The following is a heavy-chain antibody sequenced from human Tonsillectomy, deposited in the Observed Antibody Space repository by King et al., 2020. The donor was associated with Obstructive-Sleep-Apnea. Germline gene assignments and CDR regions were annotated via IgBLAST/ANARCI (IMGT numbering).Heavy chain of an antibody. CDR2: IYYSGST. CDR1: GGSISSSSYY. D-gene: IGHD4-11*01. J-gene: IGHJ4*02. V-gene: IGHV4-39*07. Sequence: LQLQESGPGLVKPSETLSLTCTVSGGSISSSSYYWGWIRQPPGKGLEWIGSIYYSGSTYYNPSLKSRVTISVDTSKNQFSLKLSSVTAADTAVYYCARVGDLTVTKRPRDYWGQGTLVTVSS. CDR3: ARVGDLTVTKRPRDY.